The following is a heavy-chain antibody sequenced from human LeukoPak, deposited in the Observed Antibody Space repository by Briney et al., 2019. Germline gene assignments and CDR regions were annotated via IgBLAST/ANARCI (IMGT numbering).Heavy chain of an antibody. J-gene: IGHJ4*02. D-gene: IGHD2-2*01. CDR3: ARARDLPIVVVPAARGEFLDY. Sequence: PSETLSLTCAVYGGSFSDYYWSWIRQPPGKGLEWIGEINHSGSTNYNPSLKSRVTISVDTSKNQFSLKLSSVTAADTAVYYCARARDLPIVVVPAARGEFLDYWGQGTLVTVSS. CDR2: INHSGST. CDR1: GGSFSDYY. V-gene: IGHV4-34*01.